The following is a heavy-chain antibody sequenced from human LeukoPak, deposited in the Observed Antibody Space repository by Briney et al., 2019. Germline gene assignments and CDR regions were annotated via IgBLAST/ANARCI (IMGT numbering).Heavy chain of an antibody. Sequence: GGSLRLSCAASGLTFDDYAMHWVRHAPGKRLEWVSGISWNSGNIDYADSVKDRFTISRDNAKNSLYLQMNSLRAEDMALYYCAKGYGSNNWNYFDYWGQGTLVTVSS. CDR2: ISWNSGNI. V-gene: IGHV3-9*03. CDR3: AKGYGSNNWNYFDY. D-gene: IGHD1-1*01. CDR1: GLTFDDYA. J-gene: IGHJ4*02.